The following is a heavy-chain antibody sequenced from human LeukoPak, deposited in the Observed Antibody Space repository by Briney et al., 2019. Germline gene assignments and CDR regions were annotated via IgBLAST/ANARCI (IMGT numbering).Heavy chain of an antibody. CDR2: INHSGST. V-gene: IGHV4-34*01. D-gene: IGHD2-21*02. J-gene: IGHJ4*02. CDR3: ARGVPKSVVTAIPAVGSYFDY. Sequence: SETLSLTCAVYGGSFSGYYWSWIRQPPGKGLEWRGEINHSGSTNYNPSLKSRVTISVDTSKNQFSLKLSSVTAADTAVYYCARGVPKSVVTAIPAVGSYFDYWGQGTLVTVSS. CDR1: GGSFSGYY.